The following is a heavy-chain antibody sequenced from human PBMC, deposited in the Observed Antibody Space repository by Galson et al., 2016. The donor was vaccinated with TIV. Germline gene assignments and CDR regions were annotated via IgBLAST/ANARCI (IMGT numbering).Heavy chain of an antibody. V-gene: IGHV5-51*01. CDR3: ARGSDTICGIDWRIHY. CDR1: GYNFTTYW. CDR2: IYPADSDT. Sequence: QSGAEVKKPGESLRISCKGSGYNFTTYWIAWVRQMPGKGLEWMGRIYPADSDTKYSPSFKGQVTISGDKSITTAYLQWTSLKASDTAMYYCARGSDTICGIDWRIHYWGQGTLVTVSS. J-gene: IGHJ4*02. D-gene: IGHD3-3*01.